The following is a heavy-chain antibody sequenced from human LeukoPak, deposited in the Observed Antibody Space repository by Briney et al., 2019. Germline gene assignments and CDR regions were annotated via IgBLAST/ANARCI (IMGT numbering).Heavy chain of an antibody. Sequence: SETLSLTCAVYGGSFSGYYWSWIRQPPGKGLEWIGEINHSGSTNYNPSLKSRVAISVDTSKNQFSLKLSSVTAADTAVYYCARDTLWFDPWGQGTLVTVSS. J-gene: IGHJ5*02. CDR1: GGSFSGYY. CDR3: ARDTLWFDP. CDR2: INHSGST. V-gene: IGHV4-34*01. D-gene: IGHD2-15*01.